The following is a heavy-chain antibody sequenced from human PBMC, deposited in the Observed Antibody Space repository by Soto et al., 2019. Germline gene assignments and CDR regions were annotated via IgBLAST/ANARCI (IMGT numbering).Heavy chain of an antibody. Sequence: QVQLVQSGAEVKKPGSSVKVSCKASGGTFSSYTISWVRQAPGQGLEWMGRIIPILGIANYAQKFQGRVTITADKSTSTAYMELSSLRSEDTAVYYCARDIRHAGSWDIYFDYWGQGTLVTVSS. CDR3: ARDIRHAGSWDIYFDY. V-gene: IGHV1-69*08. D-gene: IGHD6-13*01. J-gene: IGHJ4*02. CDR1: GGTFSSYT. CDR2: IIPILGIA.